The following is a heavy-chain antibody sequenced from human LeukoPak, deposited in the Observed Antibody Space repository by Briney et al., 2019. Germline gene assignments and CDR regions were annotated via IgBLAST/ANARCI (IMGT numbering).Heavy chain of an antibody. CDR2: IIPIFGTA. CDR1: GGTFSSYA. CDR3: ARDGSAGATYYDFWSCFDY. Sequence: ASVKVSCKASGGTFSSYAISWVRQAPGHGLEWMGGIIPIFGTANYAQKFQGRVTITADESTSTAYMELSSLRSEDTAVYYCARDGSAGATYYDFWSCFDYWGQGTLVTVSS. V-gene: IGHV1-69*13. J-gene: IGHJ4*02. D-gene: IGHD3-3*01.